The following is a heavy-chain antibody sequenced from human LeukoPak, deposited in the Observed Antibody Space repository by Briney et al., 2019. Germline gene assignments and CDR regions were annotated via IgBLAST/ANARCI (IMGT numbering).Heavy chain of an antibody. J-gene: IGHJ4*02. CDR2: ISSSSSYI. D-gene: IGHD3-10*01. CDR3: ARTRGSGSYSYFDY. CDR1: GFTFSSYS. Sequence: GGSLRLSCAASGFTFSSYSMNWVRQAQGKGLEWVSSISSSSSYIYYADSVKGRFTISRDNAKNSLYLQMNSLRAEDTAVYYCARTRGSGSYSYFDYWGQGTLVTVSS. V-gene: IGHV3-21*01.